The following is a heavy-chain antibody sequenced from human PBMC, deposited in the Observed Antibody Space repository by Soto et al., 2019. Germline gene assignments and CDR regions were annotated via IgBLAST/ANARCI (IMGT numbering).Heavy chain of an antibody. D-gene: IGHD3-22*01. J-gene: IGHJ3*02. CDR3: ARVETDSSGYNDAFDI. Sequence: QVQLQESGPGLVKPSQTLSLTCTVSGGSISSGGYYWSWIRQHPWNGLEWIGYIYYSGSTYYNPSLKSRVTISGDTSKNQFSMELSSVTAADTAVYYCARVETDSSGYNDAFDIWGQGTMVTVSS. CDR2: IYYSGST. V-gene: IGHV4-31*03. CDR1: GGSISSGGYY.